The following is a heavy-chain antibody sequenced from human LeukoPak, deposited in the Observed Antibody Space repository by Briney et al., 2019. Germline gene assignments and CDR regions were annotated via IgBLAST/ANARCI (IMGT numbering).Heavy chain of an antibody. D-gene: IGHD3-22*01. CDR1: GGSISNSSYY. CDR2: IYYRGST. CDR3: ARHVRLNTITMTVVVDRGSAFDV. V-gene: IGHV4-39*01. J-gene: IGHJ3*01. Sequence: PSETLSLTCTVSGGSISNSSYYWGWIRQPPGKGLEWIGCIYYRGSTYYNPSLRSRVTMSITTSKDQFSLKLSSVTAADTAVYYCARHVRLNTITMTVVVDRGSAFDVWGQGTLVTVSS.